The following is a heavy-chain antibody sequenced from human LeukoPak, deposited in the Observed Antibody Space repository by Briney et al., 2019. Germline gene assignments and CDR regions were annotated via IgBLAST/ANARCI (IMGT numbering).Heavy chain of an antibody. CDR1: GLPFGSYP. J-gene: IGHJ6*02. D-gene: IGHD3-22*01. CDR2: ISHDGSIK. V-gene: IGHV3-30*04. Sequence: GKSLRLSCAASGLPFGSYPLHWVRQAPGKGLEGVAVISHDGSIKYFAHSVRGRLPVPRDRSKHTVDLQMSSLRPEDTAVYYCARSPYDSSGTRYYYYALDVWGQGTTVSVSS. CDR3: ARSPYDSSGTRYYYYALDV.